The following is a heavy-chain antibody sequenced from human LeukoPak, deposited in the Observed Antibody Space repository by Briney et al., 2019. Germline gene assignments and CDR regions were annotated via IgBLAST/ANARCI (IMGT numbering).Heavy chain of an antibody. CDR2: IWYDGSNK. CDR3: AKANEWELLLDFDY. J-gene: IGHJ4*02. V-gene: IGHV3-33*06. CDR1: GFTFSSYG. Sequence: PGRSLRLSCAASGFTFSSYGMPWVRQAPGKGLEWVAVIWYDGSNKYYADSVKGRFTISRDNSKNTLYLQMNSLRAEDTAVYYCAKANEWELLLDFDYWGQGTLVTVSS. D-gene: IGHD1-26*01.